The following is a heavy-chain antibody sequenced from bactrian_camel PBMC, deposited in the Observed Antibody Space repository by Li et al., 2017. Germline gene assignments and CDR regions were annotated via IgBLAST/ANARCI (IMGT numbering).Heavy chain of an antibody. CDR2: INSGGGRT. D-gene: IGHD5*01. CDR3: ATGGMDRLHVD. CDR1: GFTFSTYA. Sequence: VQLVESGGDLVRPGGSLRLSCAASGFTFSTYAMSWVRQAPGKGLEWVSHINSGGGRTYYADSVKGRFTISRDNAKNALYLQLNSLKTEDTAMYYCATGGMDRLHVDWGQGTQVTVS. V-gene: IGHV3S31*01. J-gene: IGHJ4*01.